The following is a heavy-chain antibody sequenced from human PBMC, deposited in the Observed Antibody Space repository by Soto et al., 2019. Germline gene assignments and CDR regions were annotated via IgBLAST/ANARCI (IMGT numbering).Heavy chain of an antibody. CDR2: ISGSGGST. D-gene: IGHD4-17*01. J-gene: IGHJ4*01. Sequence: QPGGSLTLSCTASGVSISSYALSWVRQAPGKGLEWVSAISGSGGSTYNPDSVKGRFTISRDNYKNTLYMQKTSTRAEDAALYYGENDLIGGYGESRLDYWGQGTKVTVSS. CDR1: GVSISSYA. V-gene: IGHV3-23*01. CDR3: ENDLIGGYGESRLDY.